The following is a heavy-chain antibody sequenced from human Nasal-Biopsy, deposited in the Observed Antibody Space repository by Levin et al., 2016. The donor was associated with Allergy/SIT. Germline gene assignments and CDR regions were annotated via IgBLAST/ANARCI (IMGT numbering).Heavy chain of an antibody. CDR3: ATDPGDGSGHWYFDL. CDR1: GFTFSNYN. D-gene: IGHD3-10*01. Sequence: GESLKISCAASGFTFSNYNIHWVRQAPGKGLEWVAFISSDGSKKQYADSVKGRFIISRDNSKSNLYLQLNNLRPEDTALYYCATDPGDGSGHWYFDLWGRGTLVTVSS. CDR2: ISSDGSKK. J-gene: IGHJ2*01. V-gene: IGHV3-30-3*01.